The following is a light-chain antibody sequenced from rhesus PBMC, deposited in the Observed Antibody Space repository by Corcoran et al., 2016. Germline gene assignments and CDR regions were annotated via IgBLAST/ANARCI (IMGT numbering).Light chain of an antibody. CDR1: QGITND. J-gene: IGKJ1*01. CDR2: EAS. V-gene: IGKV1-25*01. CDR3: QHYYSTPWT. Sequence: DIQMTQSPSSLSASVGDRVTITCRASQGITNDLAWYQQKPGETPKPLIYEASSLQSGIPSRFSGRGSVTDFTLTISSLQPEEFATYYCQHYYSTPWTFGQGTKVEIK.